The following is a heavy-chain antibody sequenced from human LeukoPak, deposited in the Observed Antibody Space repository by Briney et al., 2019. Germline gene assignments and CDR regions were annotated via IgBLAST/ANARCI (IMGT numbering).Heavy chain of an antibody. D-gene: IGHD3-22*01. Sequence: PGGSLRLSCAASGFTFSSYAMSWVRQAPGKGLEWVSAISGSGGSTYYADSVKGRFTISRDNSKNTLYLQMNSLRAEDTAVYYCAKALIDYYDSSGYPPYFQHWGQGTLVTVSS. CDR3: AKALIDYYDSSGYPPYFQH. J-gene: IGHJ1*01. CDR1: GFTFSSYA. CDR2: ISGSGGST. V-gene: IGHV3-23*01.